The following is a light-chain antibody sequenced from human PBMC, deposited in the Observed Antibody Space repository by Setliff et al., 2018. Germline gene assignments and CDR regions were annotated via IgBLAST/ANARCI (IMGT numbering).Light chain of an antibody. J-gene: IGLJ1*01. CDR3: SSYSSRTTLDV. V-gene: IGLV2-14*03. Sequence: QSALTQPASVSGSPVQSITISCTGSTSDIGAYNYVAWYQQHPGKAPKLMIYDVSVRPSGVSSRFSGSKSGNTASLTISGLQAEDEADYYCSSYSSRTTLDVFGTGTKVTVL. CDR1: TSDIGAYNY. CDR2: DVS.